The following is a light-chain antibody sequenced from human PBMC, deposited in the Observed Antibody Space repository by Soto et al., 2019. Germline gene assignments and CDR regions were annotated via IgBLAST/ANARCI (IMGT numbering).Light chain of an antibody. CDR3: AAWDDSLHGYV. CDR1: SSNIGSNT. J-gene: IGLJ1*01. Sequence: QSVLTQPPSASGTPGQRVTSSCSGSSSNIGSNTVNWYQQLPGTAPKLLIYSNNQRPSGVPDRVSGSKSGTSASLAISVLQSEDEADYYCAAWDDSLHGYVFGTGTMLTVL. CDR2: SNN. V-gene: IGLV1-44*01.